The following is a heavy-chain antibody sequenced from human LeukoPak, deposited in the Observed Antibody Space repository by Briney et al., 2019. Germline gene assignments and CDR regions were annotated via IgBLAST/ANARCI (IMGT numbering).Heavy chain of an antibody. D-gene: IGHD3-3*01. V-gene: IGHV1-2*02. Sequence: ASVKVDCKASGYNYRDYYSHWVRHAPGQGLEWVGWINPQSGGTRYAPRFQGRVNMSRDTSINTGYRELRRLTSDDTAVFYCARVYRFFFFKQKTAYEIWGQGTGVTVSS. J-gene: IGHJ3*01. CDR2: INPQSGGT. CDR1: GYNYRDYY. CDR3: ARVYRFFFFKQKTAYEI.